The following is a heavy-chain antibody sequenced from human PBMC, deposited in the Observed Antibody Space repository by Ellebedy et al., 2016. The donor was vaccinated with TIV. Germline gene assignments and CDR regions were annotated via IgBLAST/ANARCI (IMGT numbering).Heavy chain of an antibody. J-gene: IGHJ4*02. V-gene: IGHV1-2*04. Sequence: AASVKVSCKASGYTFTGYYMHWVRQAPGQGLEWMGWITPNSGGTNYAQKFQGWVTMTRDTSISTAYMELSRLRSDDTAVNYCARGSRSPRGPIDYWGQGTLVTVSS. CDR1: GYTFTGYY. CDR2: ITPNSGGT. CDR3: ARGSRSPRGPIDY. D-gene: IGHD2-15*01.